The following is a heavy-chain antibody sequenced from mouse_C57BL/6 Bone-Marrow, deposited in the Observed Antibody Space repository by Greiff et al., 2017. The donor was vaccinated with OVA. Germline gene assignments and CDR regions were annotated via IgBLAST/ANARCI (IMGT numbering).Heavy chain of an antibody. D-gene: IGHD1-1*01. CDR2: IRNKPNGSTT. V-gene: IGHV7-3*01. CDR1: GFTFTNYY. J-gene: IGHJ2*01. CDR3: ARYKGRVAVDYFDY. Sequence: EVKLMESGGGLVQPGDSLSLSCAASGFTFTNYYMSWVRQPPGKALEWLAFIRNKPNGSTTEYSASVKGRFTIFRDNSQSILYLQMNALRAEDSATYYCARYKGRVAVDYFDYWGQGTALTVSS.